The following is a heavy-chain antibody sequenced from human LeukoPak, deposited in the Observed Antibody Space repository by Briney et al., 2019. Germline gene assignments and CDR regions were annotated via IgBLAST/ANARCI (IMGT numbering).Heavy chain of an antibody. CDR2: IASGSQT. Sequence: GGSLRLSCTASGFTLSSHDMHWVRQATGKGLEWIAAIASGSQTFYAGSVKARFTISREDAKNSLYLQMNSLRAGDTAVYYCVREARGYHYTYFDYWGQGTLVTVSS. V-gene: IGHV3-13*01. CDR3: VREARGYHYTYFDY. D-gene: IGHD5-18*01. J-gene: IGHJ4*02. CDR1: GFTLSSHD.